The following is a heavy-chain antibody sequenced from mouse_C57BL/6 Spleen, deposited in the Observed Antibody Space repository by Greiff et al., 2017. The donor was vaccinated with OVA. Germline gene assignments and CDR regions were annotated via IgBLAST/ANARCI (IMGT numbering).Heavy chain of an antibody. J-gene: IGHJ2*01. CDR2: IDPETGGT. CDR3: TRGGYYVY. CDR1: GYTFTDYE. V-gene: IGHV1-15*01. D-gene: IGHD2-3*01. Sequence: QVQLKESGAELVRPGASVTLSCKASGYTFTDYEMHWVKQTPVHGLEWIGAIDPETGGTAYNQKFKGKAILTADKSSSTAYMELRSLTSEDSAVYYCTRGGYYVYWGQGTTLTVSS.